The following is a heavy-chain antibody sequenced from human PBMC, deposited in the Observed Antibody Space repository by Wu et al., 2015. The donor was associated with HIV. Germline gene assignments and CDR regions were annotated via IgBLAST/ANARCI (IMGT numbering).Heavy chain of an antibody. V-gene: IGHV1-18*01. Sequence: QVRLVQSGVKVKKPGASVKVSCKTYGYTFSNSGVSWIRQAPGQGLEYMGWIMGDSGSTNYAQRFQGRVTMTIDTSTNTGYLELGSLRSDDTAVYYCGRVWGCGFTTCYWRVDVWGQGTTVIVSS. CDR3: GRVWGCGFTTCYWRVDV. D-gene: IGHD2-21*01. CDR2: IMGDSGST. J-gene: IGHJ6*02. CDR1: GYTFSNSG.